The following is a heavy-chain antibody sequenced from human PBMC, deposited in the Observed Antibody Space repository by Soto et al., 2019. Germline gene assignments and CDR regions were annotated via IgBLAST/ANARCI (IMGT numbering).Heavy chain of an antibody. D-gene: IGHD1-1*01. Sequence: QVQLQESGSGLVKPSQSLSLTCTVSGVSLNTADTWWSWIRQSPGKGLEFIGYYHSGGSTYYDASLRSRVMMSAETYNSQFSLKLSSVTGADTAVYFCVRSRQMESGNDYGLDVWGQGTTVTVSS. V-gene: IGHV4-30-4*01. CDR2: YHSGGST. CDR3: VRSRQMESGNDYGLDV. CDR1: GVSLNTADTW. J-gene: IGHJ6*02.